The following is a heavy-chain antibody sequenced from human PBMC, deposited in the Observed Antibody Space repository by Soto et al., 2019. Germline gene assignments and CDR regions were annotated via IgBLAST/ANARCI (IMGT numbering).Heavy chain of an antibody. CDR1: GFTFSSYW. V-gene: IGHV3-74*01. CDR2: INSDGSST. Sequence: GGSLRLSCAASGFTFSSYWMHWVRQAPGKGLVWVSRINSDGSSTSYADSVKGRFTISRDNAKNTLYLQMNSLRAEDTAVYYCASGDYYGSGSYYDYYFDYWGQGTLVTVSS. CDR3: ASGDYYGSGSYYDYYFDY. J-gene: IGHJ4*02. D-gene: IGHD3-10*01.